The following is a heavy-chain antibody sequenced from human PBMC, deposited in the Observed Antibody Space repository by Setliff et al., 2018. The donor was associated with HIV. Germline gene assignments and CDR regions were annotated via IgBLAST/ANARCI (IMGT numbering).Heavy chain of an antibody. CDR3: ASSAVAGATAVLIYYYYDMDV. V-gene: IGHV1-3*01. J-gene: IGHJ6*02. Sequence: ASVKVSCKASGYTLTPYAMHWVRQAPGQRLEWMGWINVDNDNTKYSQKFQGRVTLTRDTSASTAYMELSPLRSEDTAVYYCASSAVAGATAVLIYYYYDMDVWGQGTAVTVSS. CDR1: GYTLTPYA. D-gene: IGHD6-19*01. CDR2: INVDNDNT.